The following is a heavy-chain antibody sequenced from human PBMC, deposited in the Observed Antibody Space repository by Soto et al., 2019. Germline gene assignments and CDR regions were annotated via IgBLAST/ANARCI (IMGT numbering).Heavy chain of an antibody. J-gene: IGHJ5*02. Sequence: GGSLRLSCAASGFTFSSYGMHWVRQAPGKGLEWVAVIWYDGSNKYYADSVKGRFTISRDNSKNTLYLQMNSLRAEDTAVYYCARGGAHWGLHSGFDPWGQGTLVTVSS. V-gene: IGHV3-33*01. CDR3: ARGGAHWGLHSGFDP. CDR1: GFTFSSYG. CDR2: IWYDGSNK. D-gene: IGHD7-27*01.